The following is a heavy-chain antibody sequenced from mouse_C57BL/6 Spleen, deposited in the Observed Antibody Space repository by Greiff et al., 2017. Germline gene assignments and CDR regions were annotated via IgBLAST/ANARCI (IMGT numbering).Heavy chain of an antibody. CDR2: ISYDGSN. V-gene: IGHV3-6*01. Sequence: DVHLVESGPGLVKPSQSLSLTCSVTGYSITSGYYWNWIRQFPGNKLEWMGYISYDGSNNYNPSLKNRISITRDTSKNQFFLKLNSVTTEDTATYYCARDEDGYYVGDYWGQGTSVTVSS. CDR3: ARDEDGYYVGDY. CDR1: GYSITSGYY. J-gene: IGHJ4*01. D-gene: IGHD2-3*01.